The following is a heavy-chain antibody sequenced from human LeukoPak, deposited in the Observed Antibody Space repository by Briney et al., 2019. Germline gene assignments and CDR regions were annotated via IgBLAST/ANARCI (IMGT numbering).Heavy chain of an antibody. D-gene: IGHD2-15*01. Sequence: ASVKVSCKASGYTFTGYYMHWVRQAPGQGLEWMGIINPSGGSTSYAQKFQGRVTMTRGTSTSTVYMELSSLRSEDTAVYYCARAGLAGFDAFDIWGQGTMVTVSS. CDR2: INPSGGST. CDR3: ARAGLAGFDAFDI. J-gene: IGHJ3*02. CDR1: GYTFTGYY. V-gene: IGHV1-46*01.